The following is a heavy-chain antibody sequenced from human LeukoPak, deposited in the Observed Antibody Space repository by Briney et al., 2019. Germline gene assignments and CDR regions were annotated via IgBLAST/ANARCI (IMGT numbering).Heavy chain of an antibody. CDR3: ARGTSMVRGVIMSY. V-gene: IGHV4-34*01. CDR2: INHSGST. J-gene: IGHJ4*02. Sequence: SDTLSLTCAVYGGSFSGYYWSWIRQPPGKGLEWIGEINHSGSTNYNPSLKSRVTISVDTSKNQFSLKLSSVTAADTAVYYCARGTSMVRGVIMSYWGQGTLVTVSS. D-gene: IGHD3-10*01. CDR1: GGSFSGYY.